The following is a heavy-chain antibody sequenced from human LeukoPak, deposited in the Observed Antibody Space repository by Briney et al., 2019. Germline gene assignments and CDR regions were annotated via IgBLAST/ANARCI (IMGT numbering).Heavy chain of an antibody. D-gene: IGHD3-10*01. Sequence: GGSLRLSCAASGFTFRSYWMTWVRQAPGKGLEWVANIKQDGNEKYYVDSVKGRFSISRDNAKNSLYLQMNSLRAEDTAVYYCARDRLDYYGSGSYYRSFDYWGQGTLVTVSS. V-gene: IGHV3-7*01. J-gene: IGHJ4*02. CDR2: IKQDGNEK. CDR3: ARDRLDYYGSGSYYRSFDY. CDR1: GFTFRSYW.